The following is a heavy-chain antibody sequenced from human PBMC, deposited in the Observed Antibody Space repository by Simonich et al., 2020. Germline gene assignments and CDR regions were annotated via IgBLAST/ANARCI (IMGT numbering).Heavy chain of an antibody. V-gene: IGHV1-2*02. CDR1: GYTFTGYY. D-gene: IGHD5-12*01. Sequence: QVQLVQSGAEVKKPGASVKVSCKASGYTFTGYYMHWVRQAPGQGLEWMGWINPHSGGTNYAQNCQGRVTMTRDTSISTAYMELSRLRSDDTAVYYCASSKLATIDYWGQGTLVTVSS. CDR3: ASSKLATIDY. CDR2: INPHSGGT. J-gene: IGHJ4*02.